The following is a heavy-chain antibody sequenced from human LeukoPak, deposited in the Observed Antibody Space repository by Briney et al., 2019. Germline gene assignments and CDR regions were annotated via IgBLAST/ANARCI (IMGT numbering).Heavy chain of an antibody. CDR2: ISGSGGST. J-gene: IGHJ4*02. Sequence: GGSLRLSCAASGFTFSSYAMSWVRQAPGKGLEWVSAISGSGGSTYYADSVKGRFTISRDNSKNTLYLQMNSLGAEDTAVYYCAKPAIRYDSSGYYDYWGQGTLVTVSS. D-gene: IGHD3-22*01. V-gene: IGHV3-23*01. CDR1: GFTFSSYA. CDR3: AKPAIRYDSSGYYDY.